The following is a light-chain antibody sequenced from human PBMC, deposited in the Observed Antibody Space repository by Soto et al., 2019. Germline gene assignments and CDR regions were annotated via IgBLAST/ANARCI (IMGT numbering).Light chain of an antibody. CDR3: LSFAGSYEV. V-gene: IGLV2-11*01. J-gene: IGLJ2*01. Sequence: QSALTQPRSVSESPGQSVTISCTGTSSDVGAYDYVSWYQQHPGKVPKLMIYDVNKRPSGVPYRFSGSKSGKTAFLTISGLQAEDEADYYCLSFAGSYEVFGGGTKVTVL. CDR2: DVN. CDR1: SSDVGAYDY.